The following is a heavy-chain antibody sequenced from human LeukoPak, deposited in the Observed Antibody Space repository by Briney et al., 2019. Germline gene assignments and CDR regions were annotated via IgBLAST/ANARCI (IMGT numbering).Heavy chain of an antibody. CDR1: GFTFSSYA. D-gene: IGHD2-21*02. V-gene: IGHV3-23*01. CDR3: ARDFSRAETALGLPWFDP. CDR2: ISGSGSST. J-gene: IGHJ5*02. Sequence: GGSLRLSCAASGFTFSSYAMSWVRQAPGKGLEWVSAISGSGSSTYYADSVKGRFTISRDNSKNTLYLQMNSLRAEDTAVYYCARDFSRAETALGLPWFDPWGQGTLVTVSS.